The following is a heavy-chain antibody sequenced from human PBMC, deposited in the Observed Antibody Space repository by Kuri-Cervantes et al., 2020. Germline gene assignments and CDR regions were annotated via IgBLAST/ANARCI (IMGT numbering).Heavy chain of an antibody. J-gene: IGHJ4*02. V-gene: IGHV4-34*01. CDR1: GGSFSGYY. D-gene: IGHD3-16*01. CDR3: ARHALSEASSPGGFH. Sequence: SETLSLTCAVYGGSFSGYYWSWIRQPPGKGLEWIGEINHSGSTNYNPSLKSRVTISVDTSKNQFSLKLSSVTAADTAVYYCARHALSEASSPGGFHWGQGTLVTVSS. CDR2: INHSGST.